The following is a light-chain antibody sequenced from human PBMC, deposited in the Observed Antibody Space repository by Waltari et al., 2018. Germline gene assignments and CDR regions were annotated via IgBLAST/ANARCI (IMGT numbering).Light chain of an antibody. CDR2: DAS. CDR3: QQYESLIS. V-gene: IGKV1-33*01. Sequence: DIQMTQSPSSLSASVGDRVTITCQASHDISKRLNWYQQKPGKAPKLLIYDASKLDIGVPSRFSGSGSGTLFTLTISSLEPEDIATYFCQQYESLISVGPGTRLDLK. J-gene: IGKJ5*01. CDR1: HDISKR.